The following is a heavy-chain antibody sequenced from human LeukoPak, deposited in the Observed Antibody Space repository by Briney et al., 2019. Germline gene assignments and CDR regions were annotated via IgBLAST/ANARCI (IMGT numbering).Heavy chain of an antibody. CDR1: GYTFTSYG. J-gene: IGHJ4*02. D-gene: IGHD3-3*01. Sequence: ASVKVSCKASGYTFTSYGISWVRQAPGQGLEWMGWISAYNGNTNYAQKLQGRVIMTTDTSTSTAYMELRSLRSDDTAVYYCARDRPAYYDFWSGYPPFDYWGQGTLVTVS. CDR3: ARDRPAYYDFWSGYPPFDY. V-gene: IGHV1-18*01. CDR2: ISAYNGNT.